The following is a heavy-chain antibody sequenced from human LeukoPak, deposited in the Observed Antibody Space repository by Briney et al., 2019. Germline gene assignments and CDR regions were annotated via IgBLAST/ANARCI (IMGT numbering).Heavy chain of an antibody. CDR1: GGSISSYY. Sequence: SETLSLTCTVSGGSISSYYWSWIRQPPGKGLEWIGYIYYSGSTYYNPSLKSRVTISVDTSKNQFSLKLSSVTAADTAVYYCAKGIYGDPNWFDPWGQGTLVTVSS. V-gene: IGHV4-30-4*01. J-gene: IGHJ5*02. D-gene: IGHD4-17*01. CDR3: AKGIYGDPNWFDP. CDR2: IYYSGST.